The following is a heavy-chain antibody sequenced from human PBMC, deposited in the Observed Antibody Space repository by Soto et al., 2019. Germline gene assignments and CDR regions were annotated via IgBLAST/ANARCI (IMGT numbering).Heavy chain of an antibody. Sequence: QVQLQQWGAGLLKPSETLSLTCAVYGGSFSGYYWSWIRQPPGKGLEWIGAINHSGSTNYNPSLKSRVTISVDTSKNQFSLKLSSVTAADTAVYYCARGGRRYCSGGSCYFKRSNAFDIWGQGTMVTVSS. D-gene: IGHD2-15*01. J-gene: IGHJ3*02. CDR3: ARGGRRYCSGGSCYFKRSNAFDI. CDR2: INHSGST. V-gene: IGHV4-34*01. CDR1: GGSFSGYY.